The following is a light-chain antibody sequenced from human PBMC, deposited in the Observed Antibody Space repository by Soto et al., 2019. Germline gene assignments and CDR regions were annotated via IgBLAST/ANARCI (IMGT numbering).Light chain of an antibody. J-gene: IGLJ3*02. CDR1: SSDIGTYNY. Sequence: QSVLTQPASVSGSPGQSITISCTGTSSDIGTYNYVSWYQQHPGKVPKLMIYEVSNRPSGVSNRFSGSKSGNTASLAISGLRAEDEADYYRSSYTTSSTQVFGGGTKLTVL. CDR3: SSYTTSSTQV. CDR2: EVS. V-gene: IGLV2-14*01.